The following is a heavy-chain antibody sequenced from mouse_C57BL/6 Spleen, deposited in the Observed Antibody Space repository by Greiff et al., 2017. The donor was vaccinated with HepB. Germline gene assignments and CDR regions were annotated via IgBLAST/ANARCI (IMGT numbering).Heavy chain of an antibody. CDR2: INPNNGGT. CDR1: GYTFPDYN. V-gene: IGHV1-18*01. Sequence: EVQLQQSGPELVKPGASVKIPCKASGYTFPDYNMDWVKQSHGKSLEWIGDINPNNGGTIYNQKFKGKATLTVDKSSSSAYMELRSLTSEDTAVYYCARLKLWDYYAMDYWGQGTSVTVSS. J-gene: IGHJ4*01. CDR3: ARLKLWDYYAMDY.